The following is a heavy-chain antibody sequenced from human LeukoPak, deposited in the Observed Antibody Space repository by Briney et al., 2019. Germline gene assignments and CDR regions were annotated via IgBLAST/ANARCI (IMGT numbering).Heavy chain of an antibody. CDR1: GFTFSDYN. V-gene: IGHV3-11*01. CDR2: ITNSGSTI. J-gene: IGHJ6*02. CDR3: ARSIGLTGGGVDV. D-gene: IGHD3-9*01. Sequence: PGGSLRLSCAASGFTFSDYNMNWVRQAPGKGLEWGSYITNSGSTIHYADSVRGRFTISRDNAKNSLYLQMNSLRAEDTAVYYCARSIGLTGGGVDVWGQGTTVTVSS.